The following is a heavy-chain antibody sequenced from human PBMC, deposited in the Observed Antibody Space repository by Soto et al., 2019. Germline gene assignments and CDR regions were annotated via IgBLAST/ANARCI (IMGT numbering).Heavy chain of an antibody. CDR2: IIPIFGTA. V-gene: IGHV1-69*13. Sequence: EASVKVSCKASGGTFSSYAISWVRQAPGQGLEWMGGIIPIFGTANYAQKFQGRVTITADESTSTAYMELSSLRSEDTAVYYCARDRGLVSSSWQYYYYGMDVWGQGTTVTVS. J-gene: IGHJ6*02. CDR1: GGTFSSYA. D-gene: IGHD6-13*01. CDR3: ARDRGLVSSSWQYYYYGMDV.